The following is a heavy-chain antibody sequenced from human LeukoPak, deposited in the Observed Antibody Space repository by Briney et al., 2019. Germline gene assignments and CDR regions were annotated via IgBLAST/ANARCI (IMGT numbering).Heavy chain of an antibody. Sequence: PGRSLRLSWTASGFTFNTSGMHWVRQAPGKGLEWVALIWYDGSNKYYADSVKGRFTISRVHSKNTLYLQMNSLRAEDTAVYYCARPRTYSSSWSPFDYCGEGTLVTVSP. V-gene: IGHV3-33*01. J-gene: IGHJ4*02. CDR1: GFTFNTSG. D-gene: IGHD6-13*01. CDR3: ARPRTYSSSWSPFDY. CDR2: IWYDGSNK.